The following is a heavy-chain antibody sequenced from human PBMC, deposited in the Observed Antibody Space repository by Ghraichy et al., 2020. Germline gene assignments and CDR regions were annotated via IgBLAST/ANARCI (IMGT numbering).Heavy chain of an antibody. D-gene: IGHD2-2*01. CDR2: IYSGGST. Sequence: GGSLRLSCAVSGFTVNNNYMSWVRQAPGKGLEWVSVIYSGGSTYYADPVKGRFTISRSDSKNTVYLQMNSLRTEDTAVYYCARIDHNAGVAYLGQGTLVTVSS. CDR3: ARIDHNAGVAY. CDR1: GFTVNNNY. J-gene: IGHJ4*02. V-gene: IGHV3-53*04.